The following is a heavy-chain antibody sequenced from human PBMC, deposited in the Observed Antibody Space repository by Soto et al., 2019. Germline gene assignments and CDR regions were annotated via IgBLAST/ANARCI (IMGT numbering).Heavy chain of an antibody. J-gene: IGHJ6*02. CDR1: GFTFSSYS. D-gene: IGHD6-19*01. V-gene: IGHV3-48*02. CDR2: ISSSSSTI. Sequence: EVQLVESGGGLVQPGGSLRLSCAASGFTFSSYSMNWVRQAPGKGLEWVSYISSSSSTIYYADSVKGRFTISRDNAKNSLFLKMNSRKDEDRAVYYGARAVAGTSYSYYVLDVGGQGTTVTVPS. CDR3: ARAVAGTSYSYYVLDV.